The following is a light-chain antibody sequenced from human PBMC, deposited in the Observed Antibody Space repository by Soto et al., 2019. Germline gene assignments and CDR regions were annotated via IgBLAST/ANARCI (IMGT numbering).Light chain of an antibody. J-gene: IGKJ4*01. CDR1: QGISSY. V-gene: IGKV1-9*01. CDR3: QQLHSYPLT. CDR2: AAS. Sequence: IQLTQSPCFLSATVGDRVTITCRASQGISSYLAWYHQKPGKAPKLLIYAASTLQTGVPSRFSGSGSGREFTLTISSLQPEDFATYSCQQLHSYPLTFGGGTTVEIK.